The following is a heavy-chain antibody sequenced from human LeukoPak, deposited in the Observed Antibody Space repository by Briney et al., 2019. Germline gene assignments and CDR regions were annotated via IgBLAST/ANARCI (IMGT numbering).Heavy chain of an antibody. CDR1: GFTFNKAW. V-gene: IGHV3-15*01. CDR2: IKNKGDGGTT. J-gene: IGHJ4*02. D-gene: IGHD3-10*01. CDR3: TTSGTPFEY. Sequence: GGSLRLSCAASGFTFNKAWMSWVRLAPGKGLEWVGRIKNKGDGGTTDYAAPVKGRFTVSRDDSKSTLYLQMNSLKTEDTAVYYCTTSGTPFEYWGQGTLVTASS.